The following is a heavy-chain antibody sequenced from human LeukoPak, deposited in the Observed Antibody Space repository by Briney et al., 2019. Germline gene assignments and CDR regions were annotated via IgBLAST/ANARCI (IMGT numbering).Heavy chain of an antibody. V-gene: IGHV3-23*01. CDR3: AKDTPLTTYTSGWSSNSFDY. J-gene: IGHJ4*02. D-gene: IGHD6-19*01. CDR2: ITGGSGAK. Sequence: GGSLRLSCTVSGFTFSSFAMSWVRQAPGKGLEWVSTITGGSGAKYYADSVKGRFTISRDNSKDTLYLQMHSLRAEDTAVYFCAKDTPLTTYTSGWSSNSFDYWGQGTLVAVSS. CDR1: GFTFSSFA.